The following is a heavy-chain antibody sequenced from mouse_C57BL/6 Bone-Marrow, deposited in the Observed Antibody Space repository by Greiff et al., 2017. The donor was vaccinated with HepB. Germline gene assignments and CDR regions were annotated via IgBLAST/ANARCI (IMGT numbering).Heavy chain of an antibody. Sequence: EVNVVDSGGGLVQPGGSLSLSCAASGFTFTDYYMSWVRQPPGKALEWLGFIRNKANGYTTEYSASVKGRFTISRDNSQSILYLQMNALRAEDSATYYCARSHYYGSSYWYFDVWGTGTTVTVSS. V-gene: IGHV7-3*01. D-gene: IGHD1-1*01. CDR1: GFTFTDYY. J-gene: IGHJ1*03. CDR2: IRNKANGYTT. CDR3: ARSHYYGSSYWYFDV.